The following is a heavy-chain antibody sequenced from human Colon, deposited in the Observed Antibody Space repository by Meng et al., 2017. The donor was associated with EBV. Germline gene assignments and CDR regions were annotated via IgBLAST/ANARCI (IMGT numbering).Heavy chain of an antibody. D-gene: IGHD2-8*02. CDR3: ARRPTGIDY. CDR1: GGSISSSYW. Sequence: QLQESGLGLVTPSGPLSLTCVVSGGSISSSYWWTWVRQSPGKGLEWIGEIIHGGSPSYNPSLKSRVTISIDTSKNQLSLMLSSVTAADTAVYYCARRPTGIDYWGQGTLVTVSS. CDR2: IIHGGSP. V-gene: IGHV4-4*02. J-gene: IGHJ4*02.